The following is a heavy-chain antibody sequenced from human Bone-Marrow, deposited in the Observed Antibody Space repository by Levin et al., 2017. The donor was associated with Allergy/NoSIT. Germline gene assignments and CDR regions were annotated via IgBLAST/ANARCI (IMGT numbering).Heavy chain of an antibody. CDR3: ARYMKEDPTTVTTQTKYYYYYGMDV. J-gene: IGHJ6*02. CDR2: MKPNSGNT. V-gene: IGHV1-8*01. Sequence: GESLKISCKASGYTFTSYDINWVRQATGQGLEWMGWMKPNSGNTGYAQKFQGRVTMTRNTSISTAYMELSSLRSEDTAVYYCARYMKEDPTTVTTQTKYYYYYGMDVWGQGTTVTVSS. D-gene: IGHD4-17*01. CDR1: GYTFTSYD.